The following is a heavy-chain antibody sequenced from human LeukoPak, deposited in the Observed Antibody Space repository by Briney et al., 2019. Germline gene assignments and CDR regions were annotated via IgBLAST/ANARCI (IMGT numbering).Heavy chain of an antibody. CDR2: IYYSGST. CDR1: GGSISSSSYY. CDR3: ARGPRLGYCSSTSCRRKNWFDP. Sequence: NPSETLSLTCTVSGGSISSSSYYWGWIRQPPGKGLEWIGSIYYSGSTNYNPSLKSRVTISVDTSKNQFSLKLSSVTAADTAVYYCARGPRLGYCSSTSCRRKNWFDPWGQGTLVTVSS. J-gene: IGHJ5*02. D-gene: IGHD2-2*01. V-gene: IGHV4-39*07.